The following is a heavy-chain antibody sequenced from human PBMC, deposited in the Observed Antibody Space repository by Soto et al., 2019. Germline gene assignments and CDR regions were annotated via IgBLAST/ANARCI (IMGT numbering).Heavy chain of an antibody. J-gene: IGHJ6*02. D-gene: IGHD2-8*01. Sequence: QVQLVESGGGVVQPGRSLRLSCAASGFTFSSYAMHWVRQAPGKGLEWVAVISYDGSNKYYADSVKGRFTISRDNSKNTLYLQMNSLRAEDTAVYYWARDLMTNTPNYYYYYGMDVWGQGTTVTVSS. V-gene: IGHV3-30-3*01. CDR2: ISYDGSNK. CDR1: GFTFSSYA. CDR3: ARDLMTNTPNYYYYYGMDV.